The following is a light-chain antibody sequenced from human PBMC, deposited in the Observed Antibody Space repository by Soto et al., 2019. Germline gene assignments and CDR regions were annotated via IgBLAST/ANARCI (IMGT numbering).Light chain of an antibody. V-gene: IGKV3-15*01. J-gene: IGKJ1*01. Sequence: EIVMTQSPATLSVSPGERATLSCRASQSVRSNLAWYQQKPGQAPRLLIYGASSRATGIPARFSGSGSGTEFTLTISSLQSEDFAIYYCQQYNNWPPWTVGQGTKVDIK. CDR3: QQYNNWPPWT. CDR2: GAS. CDR1: QSVRSN.